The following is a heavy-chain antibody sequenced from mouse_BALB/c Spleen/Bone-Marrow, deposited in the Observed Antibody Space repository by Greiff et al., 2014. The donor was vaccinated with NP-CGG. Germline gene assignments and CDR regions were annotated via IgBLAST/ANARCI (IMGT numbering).Heavy chain of an antibody. CDR2: IWAGGST. CDR1: GFSLTSYG. CDR3: AGFYGSPLYWYFDV. Sequence: VQLVESGPGLVAPSQSLSITCTVSGFSLTSYGVHWVRQPPGKGLEWLGVIWAGGSTNYNSALMSRLSISKDNSKSQVFLKMNSLQTDDTAMSYCAGFYGSPLYWYFDVWGAGTTVTVSS. J-gene: IGHJ1*01. D-gene: IGHD1-1*01. V-gene: IGHV2-9*02.